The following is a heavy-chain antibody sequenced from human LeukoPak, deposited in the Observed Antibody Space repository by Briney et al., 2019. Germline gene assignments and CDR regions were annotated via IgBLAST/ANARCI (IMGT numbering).Heavy chain of an antibody. CDR1: AGSISSSSYY. Sequence: PETLSLTCTLSAGSISSSSYYWGWVRQPPGKGLELIGSISVSGSTYYSPSLKSRVTISVDTSKNKFSLKLSSVTAADTAVYYCARRSGDYYYYGMDVWGQGTTVTVSS. CDR2: ISVSGST. J-gene: IGHJ6*02. CDR3: ARRSGDYYYYGMDV. V-gene: IGHV4-39*01.